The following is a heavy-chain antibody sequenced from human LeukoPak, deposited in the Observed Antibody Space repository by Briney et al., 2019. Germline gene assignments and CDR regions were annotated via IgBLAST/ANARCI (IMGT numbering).Heavy chain of an antibody. CDR2: IRGSGGST. CDR3: AKYMSGVAYSGYEN. D-gene: IGHD5-12*01. V-gene: IGHV3-23*01. Sequence: AGGSLSLSCAAAVSTLSSYMTGWARQDPGRWLGSVSTIRGSGGSTYYADSVKGRFTISRDNSKNTLYQQMNSLRAEDTAIYYCAKYMSGVAYSGYENWGQGTLVTVSS. J-gene: IGHJ4*02. CDR1: VSTLSSYM.